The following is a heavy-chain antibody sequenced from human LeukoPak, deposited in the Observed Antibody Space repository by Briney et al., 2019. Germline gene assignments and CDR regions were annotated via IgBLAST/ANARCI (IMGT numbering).Heavy chain of an antibody. Sequence: GGSLRLSCAASGFTFAIHAMTWGRQAPGKGLEGVSGISGDGASTHYAESVKGQFTISRDNSQNTLFLQMNSLRVEDAAIYYCAKDSYVSGRPLHTFDVWGQGTMVTVS. D-gene: IGHD3-10*01. J-gene: IGHJ3*01. V-gene: IGHV3-23*01. CDR1: GFTFAIHA. CDR3: AKDSYVSGRPLHTFDV. CDR2: ISGDGAST.